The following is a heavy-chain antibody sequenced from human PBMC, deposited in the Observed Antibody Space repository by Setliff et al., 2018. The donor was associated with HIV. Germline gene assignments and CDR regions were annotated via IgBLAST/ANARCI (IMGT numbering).Heavy chain of an antibody. CDR1: GGSFSGYH. Sequence: KTSETLSLTCAVYGGSFSGYHWSWIRQPPGKGLEWIGGINHTGSSNYNPSLKSRVIILLDPSKNQFSLRLSSVTAADTAVYYCARLIGRYGVVVRPNGHAFDVWGQGTMVTVSS. CDR3: ARLIGRYGVVVRPNGHAFDV. V-gene: IGHV4-34*01. D-gene: IGHD3-3*01. CDR2: INHTGSS. J-gene: IGHJ3*01.